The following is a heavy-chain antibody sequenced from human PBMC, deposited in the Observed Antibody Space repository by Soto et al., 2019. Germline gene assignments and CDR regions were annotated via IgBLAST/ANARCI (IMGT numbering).Heavy chain of an antibody. J-gene: IGHJ6*02. CDR2: ISYDGSSK. D-gene: IGHD6-13*01. Sequence: QEKLVESGGGVVQPGRSLRLSCAASGFTFSAYGMHWVRQAPGKGLEWVTVISYDGSSKYYADSVKGRFIVSRDNSKNTLYLQMNSLRPEDTAVYYCAMGSYSSISWELDSHYYHALGVWGQGTTVTVSS. CDR1: GFTFSAYG. CDR3: AMGSYSSISWELDSHYYHALGV. V-gene: IGHV3-30*03.